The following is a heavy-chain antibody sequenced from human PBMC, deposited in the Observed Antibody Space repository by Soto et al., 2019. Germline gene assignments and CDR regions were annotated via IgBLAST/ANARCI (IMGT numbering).Heavy chain of an antibody. CDR2: INPNSGGT. Sequence: QVQLVQSGAEVKKPGASVKVSCKASGYTFTGYYMHWVRQAPGQGLEWMGWINPNSGGTNYAQKFQSWVTMTRDTSISTAYMELSRLRSDDTAVYYCARGRDSGPSRGPYYFDYWGQGTLVTVSS. D-gene: IGHD1-26*01. V-gene: IGHV1-2*04. CDR1: GYTFTGYY. J-gene: IGHJ4*02. CDR3: ARGRDSGPSRGPYYFDY.